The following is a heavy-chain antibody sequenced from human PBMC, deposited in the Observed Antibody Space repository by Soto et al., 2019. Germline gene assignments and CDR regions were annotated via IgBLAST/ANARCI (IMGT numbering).Heavy chain of an antibody. Sequence: PSETLSLTCTVSGGSLSTYYWSWIRQRPGKGLEWIGYIYYSGSTNYNPSLKSRVTISVDTSKNQFSLKVSSVTAADTAVYCCARDSRGDYYDSSGQYYYYYYGMDVWGQGTTVTVSS. V-gene: IGHV4-59*01. CDR2: IYYSGST. CDR1: GGSLSTYY. J-gene: IGHJ6*02. D-gene: IGHD3-22*01. CDR3: ARDSRGDYYDSSGQYYYYYYGMDV.